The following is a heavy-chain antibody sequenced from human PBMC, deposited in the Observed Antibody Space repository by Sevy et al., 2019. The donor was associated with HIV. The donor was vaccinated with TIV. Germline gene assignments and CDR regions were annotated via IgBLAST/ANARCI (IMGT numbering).Heavy chain of an antibody. V-gene: IGHV4-39*01. CDR1: GGSISSSSYY. J-gene: IGHJ3*02. CDR2: IYYSGST. CDR3: ARPLYGRGAFDI. Sequence: SETLSLTCTVSGGSISSSSYYWGWIRQPPGKGLEWIGSIYYSGSTYYNPSLKSRVTISVDTSKNQFSLKLSSVTAADTAEYYCARPLYGRGAFDIWGQGTMVTVSS. D-gene: IGHD1-26*01.